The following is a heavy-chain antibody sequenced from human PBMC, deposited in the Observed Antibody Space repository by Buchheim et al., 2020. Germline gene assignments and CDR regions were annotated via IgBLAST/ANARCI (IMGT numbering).Heavy chain of an antibody. CDR2: INHSGST. V-gene: IGHV4-34*01. CDR1: GGSFSGYY. CDR3: ARALYSSGWFDP. D-gene: IGHD6-19*01. J-gene: IGHJ5*02. Sequence: QVQLQQWDAGLLKPSETLSLTCAVYGGSFSGYYWSWIRQPPGKGLEWIGEINHSGSTNYNPSLKSRVTISVEKTKNKLSLKLSSVTAADTAVYYCARALYSSGWFDPWGQGTL.